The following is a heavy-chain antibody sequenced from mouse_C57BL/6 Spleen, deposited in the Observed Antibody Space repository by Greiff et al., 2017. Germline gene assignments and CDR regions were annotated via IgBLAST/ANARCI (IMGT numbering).Heavy chain of an antibody. CDR1: GYAFTNYL. CDR3: AREGNYWYFDV. CDR2: INPGSGGT. V-gene: IGHV1-54*01. J-gene: IGHJ1*03. Sequence: VQRVESGAELVRPGTSVKVSCKASGYAFTNYLIEWVKQRPGQGLEWIGVINPGSGGTNYNEKFKGKATLTADKSSSTAYMQLSSLTSEYSAVYFCAREGNYWYFDVWGTGTTVTVSS.